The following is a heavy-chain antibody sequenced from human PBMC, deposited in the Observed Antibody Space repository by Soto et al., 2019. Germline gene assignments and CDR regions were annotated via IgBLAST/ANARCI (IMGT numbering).Heavy chain of an antibody. J-gene: IGHJ4*02. CDR1: GGSISNYY. D-gene: IGHD2-15*01. CDR2: IYYSGST. Sequence: QVQLQESGPGLVKPSETLSLTCSVSGGSISNYYCSWIRQPPGKGLEWIGYIYYSGSTNYNPSLTSRVTLSVAPAKNQFSLKLSSVTAADTAVYYCARAGAATLSDHWGQGTLVTVSS. V-gene: IGHV4-59*01. CDR3: ARAGAATLSDH.